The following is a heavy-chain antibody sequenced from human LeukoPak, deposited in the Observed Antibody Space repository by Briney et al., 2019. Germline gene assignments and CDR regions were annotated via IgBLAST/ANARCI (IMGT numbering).Heavy chain of an antibody. CDR2: ISYDGSNK. V-gene: IGHV3-30-3*01. Sequence: GGSRRLSCAASGFTFSSYAMHWVRQAPGKGLEWVAVISYDGSNKYYADSVKGRFTISRDNSKNTLYLQMNSLRAEDTAVYYCASPFWSGFPENYYYYGMDVWGQGTTVTVSS. CDR1: GFTFSSYA. J-gene: IGHJ6*02. D-gene: IGHD3-3*01. CDR3: ASPFWSGFPENYYYYGMDV.